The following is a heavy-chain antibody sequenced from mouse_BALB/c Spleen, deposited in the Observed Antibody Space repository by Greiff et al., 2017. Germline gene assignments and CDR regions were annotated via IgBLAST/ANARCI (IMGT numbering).Heavy chain of an antibody. V-gene: IGHV1S34*01. D-gene: IGHD1-1*01. Sequence: LVKTGASVKISCKASGYSFTGYYMHWVRQSHGKSLEWIGYISCYNGATSYNQKFKGKATFTVDTSSSTAYMQFNSLTSEDSAVYYCARSVLTTDYAMDYWGQGTAVTVSS. CDR1: GYSFTGYY. CDR2: ISCYNGAT. CDR3: ARSVLTTDYAMDY. J-gene: IGHJ4*01.